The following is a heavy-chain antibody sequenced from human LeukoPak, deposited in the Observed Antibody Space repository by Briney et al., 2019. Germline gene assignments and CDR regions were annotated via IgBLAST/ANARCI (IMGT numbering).Heavy chain of an antibody. V-gene: IGHV3-30*04. D-gene: IGHD5-18*01. J-gene: IGHJ4*02. CDR1: GFTSSSYA. Sequence: GGSLRLSCAVSGFTSSSYAMHWVRQAPGKGLEWVALISYDGSDKYYADSVKGRFTISRDNSKNTLYLQMNCLRAEDTAVYYCAREGSYGLDYWGQGTLVTVSS. CDR3: AREGSYGLDY. CDR2: ISYDGSDK.